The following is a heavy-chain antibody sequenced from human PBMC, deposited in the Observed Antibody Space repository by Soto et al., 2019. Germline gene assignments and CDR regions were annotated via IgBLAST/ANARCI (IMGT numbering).Heavy chain of an antibody. D-gene: IGHD6-13*01. Sequence: SETLSLTCTVSGGSISSSSYHWGWIRQPPGKGLEWIGSISYTGSTYYNPSLKSRVTISVDTPRNQFSLKLSSVTAADTAVYYCATAAGSLWGHGTLVTVSS. CDR3: ATAAGSL. CDR2: ISYTGST. V-gene: IGHV4-39*01. CDR1: GGSISSSSYH. J-gene: IGHJ4*01.